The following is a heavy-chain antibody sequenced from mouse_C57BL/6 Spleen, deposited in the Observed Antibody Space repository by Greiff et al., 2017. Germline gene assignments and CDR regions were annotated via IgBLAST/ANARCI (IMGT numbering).Heavy chain of an antibody. CDR3: TTPIYYDYDDGRGTVHYFDY. J-gene: IGHJ2*01. D-gene: IGHD2-4*01. Sequence: EVKLVESGAELVRPGASVKLSCTASGFNIKDYYMHWVKQRPEQGLEWIGRIDPEDGDTEYAPKFQGKATMTADTSSNAAYLQLSSLTSGDTAVYYWTTPIYYDYDDGRGTVHYFDYWGQGTTLTVSS. CDR1: GFNIKDYY. V-gene: IGHV14-1*01. CDR2: IDPEDGDT.